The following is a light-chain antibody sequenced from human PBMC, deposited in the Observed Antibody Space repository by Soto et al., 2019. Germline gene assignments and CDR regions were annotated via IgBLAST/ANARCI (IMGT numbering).Light chain of an antibody. J-gene: IGLJ1*01. CDR2: GVT. CDR3: SSFTSASTRI. V-gene: IGLV2-14*03. Sequence: QSALTQPASVSGSPGQSITISCTGTSSDIGVFNFVSWYQQHPGTAPKVLIYGVTNRPSGVAYRFSGSKSGNTASLIISGLQPEDEADYYCSSFTSASTRIFGTGTKVTVL. CDR1: SSDIGVFNF.